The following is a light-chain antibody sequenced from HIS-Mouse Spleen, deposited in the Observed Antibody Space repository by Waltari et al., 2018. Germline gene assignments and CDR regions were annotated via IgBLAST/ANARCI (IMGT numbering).Light chain of an antibody. CDR2: EGS. CDR1: SSDVVSYNL. Sequence: QSALTQPASVSGSPGQSITISCTGTSSDVVSYNLVSWYQQHPGKAPKLMIYEGSKRPSGVSKRFSGSKSGNTASLTIAGLQAEDEADYYCCSYAGSSTLVFGGGTKLTVL. V-gene: IGLV2-23*01. J-gene: IGLJ2*01. CDR3: CSYAGSSTLV.